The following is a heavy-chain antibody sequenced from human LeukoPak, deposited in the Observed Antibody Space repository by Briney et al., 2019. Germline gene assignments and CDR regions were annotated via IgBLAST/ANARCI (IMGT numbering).Heavy chain of an antibody. V-gene: IGHV1-58*01. Sequence: SVKVSCKASGFTFTSSAVQWVRQARGQRLEWIGWIVVGSGNTNYAQKFQERVTITRDMSTSTAYMELSSLRSEDTAVYYCAAGEERSSGPGSWGQGTLVTVSS. J-gene: IGHJ5*02. CDR1: GFTFTSSA. CDR3: AAGEERSSGPGS. CDR2: IVVGSGNT. D-gene: IGHD6-25*01.